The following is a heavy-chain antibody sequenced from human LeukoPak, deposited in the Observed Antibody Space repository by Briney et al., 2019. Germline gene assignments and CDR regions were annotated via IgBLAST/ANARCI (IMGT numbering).Heavy chain of an antibody. CDR1: GFTFSSYA. Sequence: GGSLRLSCAASGFTFSSYAMSWVRQAPGKGLEWVSAISGSGGSTYYADSVKGRFTISRDNSKDTLYLQMNSLRAEDTAVYYCAKNVLLWFGEFRGQGTLVTVSS. CDR3: AKNVLLWFGEF. V-gene: IGHV3-23*01. D-gene: IGHD3-10*01. CDR2: ISGSGGST. J-gene: IGHJ4*02.